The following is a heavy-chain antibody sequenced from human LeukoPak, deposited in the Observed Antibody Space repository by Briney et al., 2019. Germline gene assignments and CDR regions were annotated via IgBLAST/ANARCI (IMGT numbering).Heavy chain of an antibody. CDR1: GYTFTNYG. D-gene: IGHD1-1*01. J-gene: IGHJ4*02. CDR3: ARDGNDVMDY. V-gene: IGHV1-18*01. CDR2: INANNDNA. Sequence: ASVKVSCKASGYTFTNYGISWVRQAPGQGLKWMGWINANNDNAHYAQKLQGRVTMTRETSTSTVYMELRSLSSDDTAIYYCARDGNDVMDYWGQGTLVTVSS.